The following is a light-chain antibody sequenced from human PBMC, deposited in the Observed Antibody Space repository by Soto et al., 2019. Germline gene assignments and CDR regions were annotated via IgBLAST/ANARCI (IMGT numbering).Light chain of an antibody. CDR3: MQTLHTRT. Sequence: DIVVTQSPLSLTVTPGEPASISCRSSQSLLHSNGYTYLDWYLQKTGQSPQVLIYLGSNRASGVPDRFSGSGSGTDFTLKISRVEAEDVGVYYCMQTLHTRTFGQGTKVEI. CDR1: QSLLHSNGYTY. V-gene: IGKV2-28*01. CDR2: LGS. J-gene: IGKJ1*01.